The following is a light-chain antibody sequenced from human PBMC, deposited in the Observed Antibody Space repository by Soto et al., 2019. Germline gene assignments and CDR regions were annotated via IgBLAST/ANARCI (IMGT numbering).Light chain of an antibody. Sequence: QPVLTQPPSVSGAPGQRVTISCTGSSSNIGAHYDVHWYQQLPGTAPKLLIYGITNRPSGVPDRFSGSKSGTSASLAITGLQAEDEADYYCQSYDSSLSGSVVFGGGTKLTVL. V-gene: IGLV1-40*01. CDR3: QSYDSSLSGSVV. CDR1: SSNIGAHYD. J-gene: IGLJ3*02. CDR2: GIT.